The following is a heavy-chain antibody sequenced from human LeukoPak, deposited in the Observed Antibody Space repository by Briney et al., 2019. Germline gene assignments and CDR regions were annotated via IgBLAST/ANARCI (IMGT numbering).Heavy chain of an antibody. CDR3: ARDRSGSYYNGD. CDR1: GGSISSGGYY. V-gene: IGHV4-30-2*01. D-gene: IGHD3-10*01. CDR2: IYHSGST. J-gene: IGHJ4*02. Sequence: PSETLSLTCTVSGGSISSGGYYWSWIRQPPGKGLEWIGYIYHSGSTYYNPSLKSRVTISVDRSKNQFSLKLSSVTAADTAVYYCARDRSGSYYNGDWGQGTLVTVSS.